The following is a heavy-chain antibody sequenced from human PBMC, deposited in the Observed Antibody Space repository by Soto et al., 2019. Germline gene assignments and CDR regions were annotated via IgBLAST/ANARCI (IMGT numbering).Heavy chain of an antibody. Sequence: PSETLSLTCAVSGYSISSGYYWGWIRQPSSEGMEWIGSIYHSGSTYYSASLKRRVTISVDTSKNQFSLRLTTVTAADTAVYYCARVDSSSGFDYWGQGTLVTVSS. V-gene: IGHV4-38-2*01. D-gene: IGHD6-6*01. J-gene: IGHJ4*02. CDR3: ARVDSSSGFDY. CDR1: GYSISSGYY. CDR2: IYHSGST.